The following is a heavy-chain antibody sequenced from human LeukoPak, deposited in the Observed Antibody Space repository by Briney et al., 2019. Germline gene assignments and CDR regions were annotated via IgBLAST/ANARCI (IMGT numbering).Heavy chain of an antibody. J-gene: IGHJ4*02. V-gene: IGHV3-48*01. CDR2: IGSDSQNI. CDR1: GFTFSSYG. Sequence: GGSLRLSCAASGFTFSSYGMNWVRQAPGKGLEWVSYIGSDSQNIYYAGSVKGRFTISRDNIKKRLFLQMNSLRAEDTAMYYCARDLGYSGYVMNYGGQGTLVTVSS. CDR3: ARDLGYSGYVMNY. D-gene: IGHD5-12*01.